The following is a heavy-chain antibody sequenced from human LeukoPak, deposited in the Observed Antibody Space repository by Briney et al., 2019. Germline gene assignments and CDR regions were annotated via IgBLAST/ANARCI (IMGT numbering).Heavy chain of an antibody. J-gene: IGHJ4*02. CDR1: GFTFSGYA. V-gene: IGHV3-23*01. D-gene: IGHD6-19*01. Sequence: GGSLRLSCAASGFTFSGYAMSWVRQAPGKGLEWVSAISSSGGGTYYADSVKGRFTIPRDNSKNTLYLQMNSLRAEDTAVYYCARDMGRRAVAGIFDYWGQGTLVTVSS. CDR2: ISSSGGGT. CDR3: ARDMGRRAVAGIFDY.